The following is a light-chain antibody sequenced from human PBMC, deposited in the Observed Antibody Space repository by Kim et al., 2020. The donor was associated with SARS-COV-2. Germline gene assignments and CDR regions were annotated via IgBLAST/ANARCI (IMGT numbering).Light chain of an antibody. V-gene: IGLV3-21*04. CDR1: NIESKP. Sequence: APGRAARMTCGGSNIESKPVHWYQQKPGQAPVLVLYYDTDRPSGVPERFSGSNSGNTATLTIGRVEAGDEAAYYCQVWDSTSDHVVFGGGTKVTVL. CDR2: YDT. J-gene: IGLJ2*01. CDR3: QVWDSTSDHVV.